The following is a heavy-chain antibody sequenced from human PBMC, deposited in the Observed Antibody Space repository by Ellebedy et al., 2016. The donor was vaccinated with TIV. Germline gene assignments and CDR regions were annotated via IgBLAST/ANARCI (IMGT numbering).Heavy chain of an antibody. CDR2: IIPILGIA. D-gene: IGHD3-22*01. J-gene: IGHJ4*02. V-gene: IGHV1-69*04. CDR3: ARGGFGDSSGYPYYFDY. Sequence: ASVKVSCKASGGTFSSYAISWVRQAPGQGLEWMGRIIPILGIANYAQKFQGRVTITADKSTSTAYMELSSLRSEDTAVYYCARGGFGDSSGYPYYFDYWGQGTLVTVSS. CDR1: GGTFSSYA.